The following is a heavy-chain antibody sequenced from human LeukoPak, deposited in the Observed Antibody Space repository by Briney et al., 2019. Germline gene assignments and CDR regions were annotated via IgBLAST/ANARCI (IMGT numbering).Heavy chain of an antibody. CDR3: ARHSRNCSGGYCYLYY. Sequence: SETLSLTCAVSGGSISDSYYWGWIRQPPGKGLEWIGRIYSGGTTYYNPSLRSRATISVDTSKNQFSLKLTSVTAADAAAYYCARHSRNCSGGYCYLYYWGQGTLVTVSS. J-gene: IGHJ4*02. V-gene: IGHV4-39*01. D-gene: IGHD2-15*01. CDR2: IYSGGTT. CDR1: GGSISDSYY.